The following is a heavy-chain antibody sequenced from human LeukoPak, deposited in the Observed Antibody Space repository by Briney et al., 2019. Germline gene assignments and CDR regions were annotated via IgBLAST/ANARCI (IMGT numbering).Heavy chain of an antibody. CDR3: ARVRGRSTWYGGGLDC. J-gene: IGHJ4*02. D-gene: IGHD2-15*01. CDR2: ISSSGSSI. V-gene: IGHV3-48*03. CDR1: GFTFSSYE. Sequence: GGSLRLSCAASGFTFSSYEMNWVRHAPGKGLEWVSYISSSGSSIYYADSVKGRFTISRDNAKNSLDLQMNSLRDEDTAIYYCARVRGRSTWYGGGLDCWGQGTLVTVSS.